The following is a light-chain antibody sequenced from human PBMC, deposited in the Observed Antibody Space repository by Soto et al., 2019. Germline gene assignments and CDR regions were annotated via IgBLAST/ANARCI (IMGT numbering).Light chain of an antibody. J-gene: IGKJ3*01. CDR3: QQYDYLRST. CDR2: DAS. V-gene: IGKV1-33*01. Sequence: DLQMTQSPSSLSASVGDRVTITCQASQDISNYLNWYQQKPGKAPKLLIYDASNLETGVPSRFSGSGSGTDFTFTISSLQPEDIATYYCQQYDYLRSTFGPGTKVDIK. CDR1: QDISNY.